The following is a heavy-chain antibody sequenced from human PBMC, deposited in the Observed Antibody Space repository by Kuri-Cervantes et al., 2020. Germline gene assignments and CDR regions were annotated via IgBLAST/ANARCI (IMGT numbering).Heavy chain of an antibody. CDR2: IYADGSRT. CDR1: GFTFSSYS. Sequence: GESLKISCAASGFTFSSYSMNWVRQAPGKGLVWVSRIYADGSRTTYADSVKGRFTISGDNAKNTLFLQMNSLRVEDTAVYYCARSGTGGAFDYWGQGTLVTVSS. D-gene: IGHD1-1*01. V-gene: IGHV3-74*01. CDR3: ARSGTGGAFDY. J-gene: IGHJ4*02.